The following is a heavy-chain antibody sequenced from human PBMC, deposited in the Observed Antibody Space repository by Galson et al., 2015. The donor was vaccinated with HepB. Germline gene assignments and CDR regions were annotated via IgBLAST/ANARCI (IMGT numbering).Heavy chain of an antibody. CDR3: ARDFRYDFWSGYYRDYYYGMDV. V-gene: IGHV1-3*01. CDR1: GYTFTSYA. CDR2: INAGNGNT. Sequence: SVKVSCKASGYTFTSYAMHWVRQAPGQRLEWMGWINAGNGNTKYSQKFQGRFTITRDTSASTAYMELSSLRSEDTAVYYCARDFRYDFWSGYYRDYYYGMDVWGQGTTVTVSS. J-gene: IGHJ6*02. D-gene: IGHD3-3*01.